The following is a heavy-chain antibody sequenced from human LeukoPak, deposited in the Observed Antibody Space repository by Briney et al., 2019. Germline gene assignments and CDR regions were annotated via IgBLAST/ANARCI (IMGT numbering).Heavy chain of an antibody. V-gene: IGHV1-8*01. J-gene: IGHJ4*02. CDR3: ARSTMGVRGRYDY. Sequence: ASVKVSCKASGDTFTTYGVNWVRQATGQGLEWMGWMNPNSGNTGYAQNFQGRVTMTMNTSITTAHMELTSLTSEDTAVYYCARSTMGVRGRYDYWGLGTLVTVSS. CDR2: MNPNSGNT. D-gene: IGHD3-10*01. CDR1: GDTFTTYG.